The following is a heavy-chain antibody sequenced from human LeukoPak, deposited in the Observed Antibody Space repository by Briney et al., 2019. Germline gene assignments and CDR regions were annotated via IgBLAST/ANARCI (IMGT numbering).Heavy chain of an antibody. CDR3: ARVGDSSGYYGYYYYYYGMDV. D-gene: IGHD3-22*01. CDR1: GFTFSSYW. Sequence: GGSLRLSCAASGFTFSSYWMHWVRQAPGKGLVWVSRINSDGSSTSYADSVKGRFTISRDNAKNTLHRQMNSLRAEDTAVYYCARVGDSSGYYGYYYYYYGMDVWGQGTTVTVSS. J-gene: IGHJ6*02. CDR2: INSDGSST. V-gene: IGHV3-74*01.